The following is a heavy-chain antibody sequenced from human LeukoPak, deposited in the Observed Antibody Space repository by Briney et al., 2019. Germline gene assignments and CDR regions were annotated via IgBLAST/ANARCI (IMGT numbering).Heavy chain of an antibody. J-gene: IGHJ4*02. CDR2: ITNSGSSI. Sequence: LSLTCTVSGGSITSYYWSWIRQAPGKGLEWVSYITNSGSSIYYADSVKGRFTISRDNAKNSLYLQMNSLRAEDTAVYYCASGYSYGWIDYWGQGTLVTVSS. V-gene: IGHV3-11*01. CDR1: GGSITSYY. CDR3: ASGYSYGWIDY. D-gene: IGHD5-18*01.